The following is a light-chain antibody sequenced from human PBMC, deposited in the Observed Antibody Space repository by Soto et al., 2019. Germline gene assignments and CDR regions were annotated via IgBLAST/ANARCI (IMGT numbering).Light chain of an antibody. CDR1: QSVSSY. Sequence: IVLTQSPATLSLSPGDRATLSCRASQSVSSYLAWYQQKPGQAPRLLIYDASNRATGIPARFSGSGSGTDFTLTISSLEPEDFAVYYCHQRSNWPVTFGQGTRLEIK. CDR3: HQRSNWPVT. J-gene: IGKJ5*01. V-gene: IGKV3-11*01. CDR2: DAS.